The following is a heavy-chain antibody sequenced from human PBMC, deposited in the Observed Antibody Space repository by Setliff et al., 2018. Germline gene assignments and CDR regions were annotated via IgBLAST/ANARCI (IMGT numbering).Heavy chain of an antibody. J-gene: IGHJ4*02. CDR1: GGSISSSSYY. Sequence: PSETLSLTCTVSGGSISSSSYYWGWIRQPPGKGLEWIGSSYYSGSTYYNPSRKSRITKSVDTSKKQFPLNLSSVTATDTAVYYCARRGYRGDLDYWGQGTLVTVSS. V-gene: IGHV4-39*01. CDR3: ARRGYRGDLDY. D-gene: IGHD5-12*01. CDR2: SYYSGST.